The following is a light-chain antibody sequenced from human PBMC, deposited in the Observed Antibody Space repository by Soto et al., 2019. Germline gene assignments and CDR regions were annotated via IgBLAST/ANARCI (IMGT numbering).Light chain of an antibody. J-gene: IGKJ4*01. V-gene: IGKV1-9*01. CDR2: AAS. CDR1: QGISSY. Sequence: DIQLTQSPSFLSASVGDRVTITCRASQGISSYLAWYQQKPGKAPELLIYAASTLQSGVPSRFSGSGSGTEFTLTINSLQPEDFATYYCQQFISYPLTFGGGTKVEIK. CDR3: QQFISYPLT.